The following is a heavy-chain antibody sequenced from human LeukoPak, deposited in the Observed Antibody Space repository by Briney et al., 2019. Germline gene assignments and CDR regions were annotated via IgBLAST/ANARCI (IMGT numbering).Heavy chain of an antibody. V-gene: IGHV3-48*03. J-gene: IGHJ4*02. D-gene: IGHD2-15*01. CDR3: ARARTPDY. CDR1: GFTFSIYE. CDR2: MSSRGSTI. Sequence: PGGSLILSCAASGFTFSIYEMSWVRQAPGKGLEWLSYMSSRGSTISYADSVKGRFTISRDNAKNSLFLQMNSLRAEDTAVYYCARARTPDYWGQGTLVTVSS.